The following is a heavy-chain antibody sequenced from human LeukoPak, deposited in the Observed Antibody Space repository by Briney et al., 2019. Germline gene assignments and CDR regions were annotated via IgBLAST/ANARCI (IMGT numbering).Heavy chain of an antibody. D-gene: IGHD3-9*01. CDR3: ARTFSDSLTGYYVDRFNS. CDR2: IYYRSHWYG. Sequence: SQTLSLTCAISGDSVSRTDAGWNWIRQSPSRGLEWLGRIYYRSHWYGDDVLSMKSRITINPDTAKNQFSLQLKSVTPEDTALYYCARTFSDSLTGYYVDRFNSWGQGTLVTVSS. CDR1: GDSVSRTDAG. V-gene: IGHV6-1*01. J-gene: IGHJ4*02.